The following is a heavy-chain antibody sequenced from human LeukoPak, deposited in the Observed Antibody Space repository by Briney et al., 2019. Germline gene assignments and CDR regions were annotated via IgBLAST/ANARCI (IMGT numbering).Heavy chain of an antibody. CDR2: ISAYNGDT. CDR1: GYTFTSYG. D-gene: IGHD3-22*01. CDR3: ARRGVYYYDSSGRANYYFDF. Sequence: ASVKVSCKASGYTFTSYGINWVRQAPGQGLEWMGWISAYNGDTNYAQKLQGRVTMTTDTSTSTAYMELRSLRSDDTAMYYCARRGVYYYDSSGRANYYFDFWGQGTLVTVSS. V-gene: IGHV1-18*01. J-gene: IGHJ4*02.